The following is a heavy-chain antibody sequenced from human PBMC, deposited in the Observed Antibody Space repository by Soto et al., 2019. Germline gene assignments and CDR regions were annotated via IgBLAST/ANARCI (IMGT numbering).Heavy chain of an antibody. CDR2: VYYNRGT. V-gene: IGHV4-59*01. Sequence: QVQLQESGPGLVKPSETLSLTCTVSGGSISSYFWCWIRQPPGKGLEGIGYVYYNRGTNYNPSIKLRVTISVDTSENQFSLQLTSVTAAETAVYYCTNFNSYCDLWGRGTLVTVSS. CDR3: TNFNSYCDL. CDR1: GGSISSYF. J-gene: IGHJ2*01.